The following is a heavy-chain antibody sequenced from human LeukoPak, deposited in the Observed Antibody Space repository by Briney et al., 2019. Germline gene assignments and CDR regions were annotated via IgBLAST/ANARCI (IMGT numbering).Heavy chain of an antibody. CDR3: ARAVEGATTYYFDY. D-gene: IGHD1-26*01. J-gene: IGHJ4*02. Sequence: SETLSLTCTVSGGSIGSYYWSWIRQPPGKGLEWIGYIYYSGSTNYNPSLKSRVTISVDTSKNQFSLKLSSVTAADTAVYYCARAVEGATTYYFDYWGQGTLVTVSS. CDR1: GGSIGSYY. CDR2: IYYSGST. V-gene: IGHV4-59*01.